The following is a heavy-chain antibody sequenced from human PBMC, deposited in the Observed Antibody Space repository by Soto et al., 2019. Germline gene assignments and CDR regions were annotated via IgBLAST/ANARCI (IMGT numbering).Heavy chain of an antibody. D-gene: IGHD3-3*01. Sequence: QVQLQQWGAGLLKPSETLSLTCAVYGGSFSGYYWSWIRQPPGKGLEWIGEINHSGSTNYNPSLKSRVTISVDTSKNQFSLKLSSVTAADTAVYYCARGRSKDFWSGDPRTYYYYGMDVW. CDR1: GGSFSGYY. V-gene: IGHV4-34*01. J-gene: IGHJ6*01. CDR3: ARGRSKDFWSGDPRTYYYYGMDV. CDR2: INHSGST.